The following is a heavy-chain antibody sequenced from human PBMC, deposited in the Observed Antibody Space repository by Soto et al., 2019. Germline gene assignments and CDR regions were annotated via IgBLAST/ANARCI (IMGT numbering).Heavy chain of an antibody. J-gene: IGHJ4*02. CDR2: ISNDENIK. CDR3: ARGLRSVLDY. D-gene: IGHD6-6*01. Sequence: GGSLRLSCVASGFTFRNFGMHWVRQAPGKGLEWVAVISNDENIKQYADSVRGRFAIARDNSKNTLYLQVTSPRAEDTAIYYCARGLRSVLDYWGQGALVTVSS. CDR1: GFTFRNFG. V-gene: IGHV3-33*01.